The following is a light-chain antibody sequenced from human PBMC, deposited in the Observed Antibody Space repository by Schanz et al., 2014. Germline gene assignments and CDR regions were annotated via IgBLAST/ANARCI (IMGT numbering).Light chain of an antibody. V-gene: IGKV3-20*01. CDR2: GAS. CDR3: HQYGSSPYT. Sequence: EIVLTQSPATLSLSPGERATLSCRASQSIRSSLAWYQQKPGQAPRLLIYGASTRATGIPDRFSGSGSGTDFTLTISRLEPEDLAVYYCHQYGSSPYTFGQGTKLEIK. J-gene: IGKJ2*01. CDR1: QSIRSS.